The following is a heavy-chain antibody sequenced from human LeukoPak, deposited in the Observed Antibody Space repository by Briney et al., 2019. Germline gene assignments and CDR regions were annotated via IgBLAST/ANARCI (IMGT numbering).Heavy chain of an antibody. V-gene: IGHV1-2*06. CDR2: INPDSGGT. J-gene: IGHJ6*02. Sequence: ASVKVSCKASGYTFTGYYMHWVRQAPGQGLEWMGRINPDSGGTNYSQKFQGRVTITRDTSASTAYMELSSLRSEDTAVYYCARDGFAEVVPAAITYVDYYYYGMDVWGQGTTVTVSS. CDR3: ARDGFAEVVPAAITYVDYYYYGMDV. CDR1: GYTFTGYY. D-gene: IGHD2-2*01.